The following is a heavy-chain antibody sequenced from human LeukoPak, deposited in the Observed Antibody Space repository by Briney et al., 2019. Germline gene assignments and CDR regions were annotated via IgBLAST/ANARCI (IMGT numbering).Heavy chain of an antibody. D-gene: IGHD3-22*01. V-gene: IGHV4-39*07. J-gene: IGHJ4*02. CDR3: ARDHDSRAYYYDY. Sequence: SETLSLTCTVSGGSISSSTYYWSWIRQPPGKGLEWIGSIYHSGNTYYNPSLKSRVTISVDTSKNQFSLRLTSVTAADTAVYYCARDHDSRAYYYDYWGQGTLVTVSS. CDR1: GGSISSSTYY. CDR2: IYHSGNT.